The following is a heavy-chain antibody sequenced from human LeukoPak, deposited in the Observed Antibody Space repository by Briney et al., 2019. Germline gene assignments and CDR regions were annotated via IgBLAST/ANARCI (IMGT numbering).Heavy chain of an antibody. J-gene: IGHJ4*02. Sequence: SVKVSCKASGGTFSGYTISWVRQAPGQGLEWMGRIIPILGIANYAQKFQGRVTITADKSTSTAYMELSSLRSEDTAVYYCARGLPGRLRLGELSLRYYFDYWGQGTLVTVSS. CDR2: IIPILGIA. D-gene: IGHD3-16*02. V-gene: IGHV1-69*02. CDR3: ARGLPGRLRLGELSLRYYFDY. CDR1: GGTFSGYT.